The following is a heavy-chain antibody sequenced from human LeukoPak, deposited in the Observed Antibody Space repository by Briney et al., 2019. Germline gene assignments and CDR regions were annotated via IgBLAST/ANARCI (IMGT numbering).Heavy chain of an antibody. V-gene: IGHV1-46*01. CDR2: INPSGGST. J-gene: IGHJ4*02. D-gene: IGHD1-26*01. CDR1: GYTFTSYY. Sequence: ASVKVSCKASGYTFTSYYMHWVRQAPGQGLEWMGIINPSGGSTSYAQKFQGRVTMTRDTSTSTVYMELSSLRSEDTAVYYCARSGVVGATIDRFDYWGQGTLVTVSS. CDR3: ARSGVVGATIDRFDY.